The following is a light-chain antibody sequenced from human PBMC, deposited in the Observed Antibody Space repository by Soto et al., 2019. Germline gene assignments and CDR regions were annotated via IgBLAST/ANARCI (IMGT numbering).Light chain of an antibody. Sequence: SVVTLSLSPRERATISCMATQSVSNNYLGWYQQKPGKAPRLLIYGGSSRPTGIQVRFSGSGSETDFTLTIISLEPEDIAVYYCQQYCRLRRFGQGTKLDIK. CDR2: GGS. CDR1: QSVSNNY. CDR3: QQYCRLRR. V-gene: IGKV3-20*01. J-gene: IGKJ1*01.